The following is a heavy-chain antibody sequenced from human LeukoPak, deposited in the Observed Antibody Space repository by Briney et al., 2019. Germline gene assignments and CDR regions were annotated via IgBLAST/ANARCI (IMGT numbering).Heavy chain of an antibody. CDR3: AKEYCSGGSCYGVFDY. V-gene: IGHV3-9*01. J-gene: IGHJ4*02. CDR2: INWNSGTI. Sequence: PGGSLRLSCAASGFTFVDYAMHWVRQVPGKGLEWVSGINWNSGTIGYADSVKGRFTISRDNAKNSLYLQMNSLRAEDTALYYCAKEYCSGGSCYGVFDYWGQGTLVTASS. D-gene: IGHD2-15*01. CDR1: GFTFVDYA.